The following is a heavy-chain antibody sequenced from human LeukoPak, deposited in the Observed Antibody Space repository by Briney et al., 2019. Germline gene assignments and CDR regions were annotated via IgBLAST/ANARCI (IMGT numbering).Heavy chain of an antibody. Sequence: GGTLRLSCAASGYTFSSYSMDWVRQAPGKGLEWVSYISSSSSTIYYADSVKGRFTISRDNAKNSLYLQMNSLRDEDTAVYYCARAAPYSSSFKYFQHWGQGTLVTVSS. CDR2: ISSSSSTI. J-gene: IGHJ1*01. CDR3: ARAAPYSSSFKYFQH. V-gene: IGHV3-48*02. D-gene: IGHD6-13*01. CDR1: GYTFSSYS.